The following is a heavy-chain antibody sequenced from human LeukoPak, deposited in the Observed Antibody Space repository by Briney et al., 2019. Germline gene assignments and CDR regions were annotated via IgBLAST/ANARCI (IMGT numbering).Heavy chain of an antibody. Sequence: PGGSLRLSCAASGFTFSGYWMTLVRQAPGKGLEWVANIKQEGSEKYYVDSVKGRFTISRDNAKNSLYLQMNSLRAEDTAVYYCARDHLSRFDYWGQGTLVTVSS. J-gene: IGHJ4*02. V-gene: IGHV3-7*01. D-gene: IGHD3-3*02. CDR2: IKQEGSEK. CDR3: ARDHLSRFDY. CDR1: GFTFSGYW.